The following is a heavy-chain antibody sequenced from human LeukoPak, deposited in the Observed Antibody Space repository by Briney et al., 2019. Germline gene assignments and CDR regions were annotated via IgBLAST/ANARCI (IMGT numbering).Heavy chain of an antibody. J-gene: IGHJ3*02. CDR3: ARRSPSADAFDI. CDR2: INTKTGTP. V-gene: IGHV7-4-1*02. CDR1: GYTFNRNA. Sequence: GASVKVSCEASGYTFNRNAINWVRQAPGQGLEWMGWINTKTGTPTYAQGFTGRFVFSLDISVTTAYLQISDLKAEDTAIYYCARRSPSADAFDIWGQGTMVTV.